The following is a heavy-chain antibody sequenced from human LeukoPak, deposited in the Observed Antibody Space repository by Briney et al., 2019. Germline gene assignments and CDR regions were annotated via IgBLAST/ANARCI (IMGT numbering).Heavy chain of an antibody. D-gene: IGHD3-9*01. Sequence: GGSLRLSCAASGFTFSSYAMSRVRQAPGKGLEWVAVISYDGSNKYYADSVKGRFTISRDNSKNTLYLQMNSLRAEDTAVYYCAKDMGIRYFDWFRGWAFDIWGQGTMVTVSS. J-gene: IGHJ3*02. V-gene: IGHV3-30-3*01. CDR2: ISYDGSNK. CDR3: AKDMGIRYFDWFRGWAFDI. CDR1: GFTFSSYA.